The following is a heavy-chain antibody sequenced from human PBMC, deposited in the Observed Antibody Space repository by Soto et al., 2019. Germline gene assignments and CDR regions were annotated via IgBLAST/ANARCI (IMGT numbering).Heavy chain of an antibody. CDR2: IYSGGST. CDR3: ASRTCGGDCYPDL. Sequence: EVQLVESGGGLIQPGGSLRLSCAASGFTVSSNYMSWVRQAPGKGLEWVSVIYSGGSTYYADSVKGRFTISRDNSKNTLYLQMNSLRAEDTPVYYCASRTCGGDCYPDLWGRGTLVTVSS. V-gene: IGHV3-53*01. D-gene: IGHD2-21*02. J-gene: IGHJ2*01. CDR1: GFTVSSNY.